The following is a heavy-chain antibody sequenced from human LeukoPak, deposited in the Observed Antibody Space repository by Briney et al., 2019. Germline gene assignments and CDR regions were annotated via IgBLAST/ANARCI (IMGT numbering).Heavy chain of an antibody. D-gene: IGHD3-10*02. CDR1: GYTFTGYY. Sequence: GASVKVSCTASGYTFTGYYMHWVRQAPGQGLEWMGWINPNSGGTNYAQKFQGRVTMTRDTSISTAYMELSRLRSDDTAVYYCASEALITMSHAFDIWGQGTMVTVSS. CDR2: INPNSGGT. CDR3: ASEALITMSHAFDI. J-gene: IGHJ3*02. V-gene: IGHV1-2*02.